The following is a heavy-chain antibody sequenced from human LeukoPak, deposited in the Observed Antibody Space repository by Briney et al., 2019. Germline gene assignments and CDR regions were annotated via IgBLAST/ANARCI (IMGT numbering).Heavy chain of an antibody. CDR1: GYTFTTYY. CDR3: ARDYEDNYSWFDP. Sequence: ASVKVSCKASGYTFTTYYIHWVRQAPGQGLEWMGIINPSGGGTSYAQKFQGRVTMTRDTSTSTVYMELSSLRSEDTAVYFCARDYEDNYSWFDPWGQGTLVTVRS. D-gene: IGHD5-24*01. J-gene: IGHJ5*02. V-gene: IGHV1-46*01. CDR2: INPSGGGT.